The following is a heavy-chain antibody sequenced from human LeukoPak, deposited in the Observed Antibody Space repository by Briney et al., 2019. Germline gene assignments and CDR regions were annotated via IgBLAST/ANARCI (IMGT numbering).Heavy chain of an antibody. V-gene: IGHV3-7*01. Sequence: GGSLRLSCAASGFTFSTYWMSWVRQAPGKGPEWVANIKQDGSEKYYVDSVKGRFTISRDNAKKSLYLQMNSLRVEDTAVYYCARLLGPETDFWGRGTLVTVSS. CDR3: ARLLGPETDF. CDR1: GFTFSTYW. CDR2: IKQDGSEK. D-gene: IGHD2-2*01. J-gene: IGHJ4*02.